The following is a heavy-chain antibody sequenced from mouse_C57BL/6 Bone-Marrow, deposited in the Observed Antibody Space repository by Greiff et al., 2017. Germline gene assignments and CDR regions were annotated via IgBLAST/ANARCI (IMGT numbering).Heavy chain of an antibody. CDR1: GFTFSDYY. J-gene: IGHJ2*01. D-gene: IGHD2-4*01. CDR3: ARHNYYDYDGYFDY. V-gene: IGHV5-12*01. Sequence: EVMLVESGGGLVQPGGSLKLSCAASGFTFSDYYMYWVRQTPEKRLEWVAYISNGGGSTYYPDTVKGRFTISRDNAKNTLYLQMSRLKSEDTAMYYCARHNYYDYDGYFDYWGQGTTLTVSS. CDR2: ISNGGGST.